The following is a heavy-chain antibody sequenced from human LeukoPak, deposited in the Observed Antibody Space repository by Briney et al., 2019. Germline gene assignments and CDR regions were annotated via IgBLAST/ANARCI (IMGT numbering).Heavy chain of an antibody. V-gene: IGHV1-3*01. J-gene: IGHJ1*01. Sequence: ASVKVSCKTSGYTFTSYGMHWVRQAPGQRLEWMGWINGGNGDAKYSQKFQGRVTIIRDTSASTGYMELSSLRSEDTAVYYCARVPLSDRSGHYCPHWGQGTLVTVSS. CDR1: GYTFTSYG. CDR2: INGGNGDA. D-gene: IGHD3-22*01. CDR3: ARVPLSDRSGHYCPH.